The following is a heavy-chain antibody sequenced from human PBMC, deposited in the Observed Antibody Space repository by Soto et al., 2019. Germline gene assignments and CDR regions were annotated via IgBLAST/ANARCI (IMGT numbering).Heavy chain of an antibody. CDR2: IYWDDDK. Sequence: QVTLEESGPTRVKPTQTLTLTCTFSGFSLATSGVGVGWVRQPPGKALGRLALIYWDDDKRYSPSLSSRLTVTNDTSRNQVVLTITNMDPVDTATYYCAHRVGLQGNWNGGYFDFWGQGALVTVSS. CDR3: AHRVGLQGNWNGGYFDF. D-gene: IGHD1-1*01. J-gene: IGHJ4*02. V-gene: IGHV2-5*02. CDR1: GFSLATSGVG.